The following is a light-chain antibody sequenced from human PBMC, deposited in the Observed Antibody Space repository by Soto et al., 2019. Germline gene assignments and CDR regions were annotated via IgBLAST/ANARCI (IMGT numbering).Light chain of an antibody. CDR2: KAS. J-gene: IGKJ1*01. V-gene: IGKV1-5*03. Sequence: DIQMTQSPSTLSGSVGDRVTITCRASQTISSWLSWYQQKPGKAPKLLIYKASTLKIGVPSRFIGSGSGTEFTLTISGLQPDDFATYYCQHYNTYSEAFGQGTKVELK. CDR1: QTISSW. CDR3: QHYNTYSEA.